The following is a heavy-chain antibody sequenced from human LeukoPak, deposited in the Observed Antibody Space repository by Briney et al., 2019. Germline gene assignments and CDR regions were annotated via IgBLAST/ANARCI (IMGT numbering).Heavy chain of an antibody. CDR2: LSWDSGSI. CDR1: GFTFDDYA. Sequence: PGRSLRLSCAASGFTFDDYAMHWVRQAPGKGLVWVSGLSWDSGSIGYADSVKGRFTISRDNAKNSLYLQMNSLRAEDTALYYCAKSRSGWYCSSNFGYWGQGTLVTVSS. V-gene: IGHV3-9*01. D-gene: IGHD6-19*01. J-gene: IGHJ4*02. CDR3: AKSRSGWYCSSNFGY.